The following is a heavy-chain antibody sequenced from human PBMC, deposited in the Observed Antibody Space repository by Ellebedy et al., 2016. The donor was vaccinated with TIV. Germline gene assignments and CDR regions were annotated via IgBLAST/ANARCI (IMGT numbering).Heavy chain of an antibody. CDR2: IYYSGST. D-gene: IGHD3-22*01. V-gene: IGHV4-39*01. Sequence: SETLSLTCTVSGGSISSSSYYWGWIRQPPGKGLEWIGSIYYSGSTYYNPSLKSRVTISVDTSKNQFSLKLSSVTAADTAVYYCARPTQPSWGYYDSSGSGWYFDLWGRGTLVTVSS. J-gene: IGHJ2*01. CDR1: GGSISSSSYY. CDR3: ARPTQPSWGYYDSSGSGWYFDL.